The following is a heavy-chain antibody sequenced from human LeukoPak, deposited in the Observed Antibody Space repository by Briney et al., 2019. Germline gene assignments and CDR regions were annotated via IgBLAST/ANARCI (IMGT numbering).Heavy chain of an antibody. CDR1: GFTFSSYT. V-gene: IGHV3-48*01. Sequence: GGSLRLSCAASGFTFSSYTMNWVRQPPGKGLEWVSNIGTSSTTIYCADSVKGRFTISRDNAKNSLYLQMNSLRADDTAVYYCARFAAGGSYYYYMDVWGKGTTVTVSS. J-gene: IGHJ6*03. D-gene: IGHD6-25*01. CDR2: IGTSSTTI. CDR3: ARFAAGGSYYYYMDV.